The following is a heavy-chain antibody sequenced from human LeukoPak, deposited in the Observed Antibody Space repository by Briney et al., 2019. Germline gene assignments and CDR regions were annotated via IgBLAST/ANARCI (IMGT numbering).Heavy chain of an antibody. CDR3: AKDPRKAVAVNYFDY. V-gene: IGHV3-30*18. J-gene: IGHJ4*02. Sequence: GRSLRLSCAASGFTFSSYGMHWVRQAPGKGLERVAVISYDGSNKYYADSVKGRFTISRDNSKNTLYLQMNSLRAEDTAVYYCAKDPRKAVAVNYFDYWGQGTLVTVSS. CDR1: GFTFSSYG. CDR2: ISYDGSNK. D-gene: IGHD6-19*01.